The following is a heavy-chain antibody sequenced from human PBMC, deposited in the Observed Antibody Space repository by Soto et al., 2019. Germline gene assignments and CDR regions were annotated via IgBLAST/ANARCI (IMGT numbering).Heavy chain of an antibody. CDR1: GGSISSGDYY. CDR3: ARIGYDSSGYYPYYFDY. CDR2: IFYSGST. Sequence: PSETLSLTCTVSGGSISSGDYYWSWIRQPPGKGLEWIGYIFYSGSTYYNPSLKSRVTISVDTSKNQFSLKLSSVTAADAAVYYCARIGYDSSGYYPYYFDYWGQGTLVTVSS. V-gene: IGHV4-30-4*01. J-gene: IGHJ4*02. D-gene: IGHD3-22*01.